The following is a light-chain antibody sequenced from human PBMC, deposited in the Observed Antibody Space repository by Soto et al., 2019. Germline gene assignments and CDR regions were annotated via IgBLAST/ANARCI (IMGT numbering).Light chain of an antibody. Sequence: QSALTQPPSASGSPGQSVTISCTRTSSDVGGYNFVSWYQQHPGKAPKVMIYEVSKRPSGVPDRFSGSKSGNTASLTVSGLQAEDEADYYCSSYAGSNNLRVFGTGTKLTVL. CDR1: SSDVGGYNF. CDR2: EVS. V-gene: IGLV2-8*01. CDR3: SSYAGSNNLRV. J-gene: IGLJ1*01.